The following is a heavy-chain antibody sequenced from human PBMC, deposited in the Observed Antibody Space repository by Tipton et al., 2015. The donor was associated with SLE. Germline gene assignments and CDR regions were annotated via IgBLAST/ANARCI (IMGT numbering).Heavy chain of an antibody. J-gene: IGHJ5*02. CDR2: ISYDGSNK. Sequence: SLRLSCAASGFAFSSYAMHWVRQAPGKGLEWVAVISYDGSNKYYADSVKGRFTVSRDNAKNSLYLQMNNLRAEDTGVYFCARGREVVIDPANWFDPWGQGTLVTVSS. V-gene: IGHV3-30*04. D-gene: IGHD2-21*01. CDR3: ARGREVVIDPANWFDP. CDR1: GFAFSSYA.